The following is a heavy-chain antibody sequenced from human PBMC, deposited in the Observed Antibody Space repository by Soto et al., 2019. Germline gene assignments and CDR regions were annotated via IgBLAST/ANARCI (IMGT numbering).Heavy chain of an antibody. Sequence: QVQPVQSGAEVKKPGSSVKVSCKASGGTFSSYAISWVRQAPGQGLEWMGGIIPIFGTANYAQKFQGRVKNTADKXXSXAXXELSSLRSEEKAVYYCARDRATTVTRAYCYYGMDVWGQGTTVTVSS. V-gene: IGHV1-69*14. J-gene: IGHJ6*02. CDR1: GGTFSSYA. D-gene: IGHD4-17*01. CDR3: ARDRATTVTRAYCYYGMDV. CDR2: IIPIFGTA.